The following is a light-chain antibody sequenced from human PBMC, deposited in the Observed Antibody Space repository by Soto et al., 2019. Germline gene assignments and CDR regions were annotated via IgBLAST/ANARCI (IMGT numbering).Light chain of an antibody. V-gene: IGKV3D-15*01. J-gene: IGKJ4*01. Sequence: EVVMTQSPATLSVSPGERATLSCRASQSISTNLAWYQQNLGQAPRLLIYGASTRATGVPTRISGSGSGTEFTLTISSLQSEDFAVYYCQQYNSWPLTFGGGTKVDIK. CDR3: QQYNSWPLT. CDR2: GAS. CDR1: QSISTN.